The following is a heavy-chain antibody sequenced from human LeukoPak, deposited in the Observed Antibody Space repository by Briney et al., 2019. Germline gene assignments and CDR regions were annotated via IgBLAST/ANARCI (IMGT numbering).Heavy chain of an antibody. CDR3: ASQLTMIPY. J-gene: IGHJ4*02. CDR2: ISSSSSYI. Sequence: KAGGSLRLSCAASGFTFSSYSMNWVRQAPGKGLEWVSSISSSSSYIYYADSVKGRFTISRDNAKNSLYLQMNSLRAEDTAVYYCASQLTMIPYWGQGTLVTVSS. D-gene: IGHD3-22*01. V-gene: IGHV3-21*01. CDR1: GFTFSSYS.